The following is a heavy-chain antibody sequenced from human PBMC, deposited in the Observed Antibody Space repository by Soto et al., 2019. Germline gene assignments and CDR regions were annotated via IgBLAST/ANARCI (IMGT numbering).Heavy chain of an antibody. Sequence: QVQLQQWGAGLLKPSETLSLTCAVYGGSFSGYYWSWIRQPPVKGLEWSGEINHSGSTNYNPSLKSRVTISVDTSKNQFSLKLSSVTAADTAVYSCARAPYYGDKLAYWVQGTLVTVSS. CDR1: GGSFSGYY. J-gene: IGHJ4*02. V-gene: IGHV4-34*01. D-gene: IGHD4-17*01. CDR3: ARAPYYGDKLAY. CDR2: INHSGST.